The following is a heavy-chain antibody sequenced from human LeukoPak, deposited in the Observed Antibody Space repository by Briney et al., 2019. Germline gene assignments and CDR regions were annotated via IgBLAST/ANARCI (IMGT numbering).Heavy chain of an antibody. D-gene: IGHD6-13*01. J-gene: IGHJ3*02. CDR1: GFTFSRYW. CDR2: IKLDVNEK. V-gene: IGHV3-7*05. CDR3: PKAIREYTSSTSYSVFDI. Sequence: GSLRLSCAASGFTFSRYWMSWVRQAPGKGLEWVANIKLDVNEKYYVDSVRGRFTISRDNAKNSLYLQMHSLSSDVSSLSFCPKAIREYTSSTSYSVFDIWGQGTMVTVSS.